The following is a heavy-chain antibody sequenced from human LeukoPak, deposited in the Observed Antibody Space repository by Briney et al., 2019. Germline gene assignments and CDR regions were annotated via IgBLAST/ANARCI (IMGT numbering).Heavy chain of an antibody. CDR1: GGTFSSYA. J-gene: IGHJ4*02. D-gene: IGHD2-21*01. Sequence: SVKVSCKASGGTFSSYAISWVRQAPGQGLEWMGGIIPIFGTANYAQKFQGRVTITADESTSTAYMELSSLRSEDTAVYYCARFHCGGDCYRGSYFDYWGQGALVTVST. CDR2: IIPIFGTA. V-gene: IGHV1-69*01. CDR3: ARFHCGGDCYRGSYFDY.